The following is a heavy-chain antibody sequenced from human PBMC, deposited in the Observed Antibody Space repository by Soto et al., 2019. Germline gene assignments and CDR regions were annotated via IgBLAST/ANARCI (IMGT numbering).Heavy chain of an antibody. CDR2: IIPIFGTA. CDR3: ARVLSPYYDILTGYGSFDY. CDR1: GGTFSSYA. Sequence: GASVKVSCKASGGTFSSYAISWVRQAPGQGLEWMGGIIPIFGTANYAQKFQGRVTITADESTSTAYMELSSLRSEDTAVYYCARVLSPYYDILTGYGSFDYWGQGTLVTVSS. J-gene: IGHJ4*02. V-gene: IGHV1-69*13. D-gene: IGHD3-9*01.